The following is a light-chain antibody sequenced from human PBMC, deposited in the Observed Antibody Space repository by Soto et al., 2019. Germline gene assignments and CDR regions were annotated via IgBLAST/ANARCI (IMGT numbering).Light chain of an antibody. Sequence: DIVMTQSPDSLAVSLGERATINCKSSQSVLYSSNNKNYLAWYQQKAGQPPKMLIYWASTRGSGVPARFSGSGSGTDFTLTISSLQAEDVAVYYCQQYYTTPRTFGPGTKVEI. V-gene: IGKV4-1*01. CDR1: QSVLYSSNNKNY. J-gene: IGKJ1*01. CDR2: WAS. CDR3: QQYYTTPRT.